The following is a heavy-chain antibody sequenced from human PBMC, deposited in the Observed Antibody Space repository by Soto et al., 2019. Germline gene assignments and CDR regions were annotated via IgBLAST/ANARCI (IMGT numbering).Heavy chain of an antibody. D-gene: IGHD6-19*01. V-gene: IGHV4-30-4*01. CDR3: ARVSAVSAEYYFDY. J-gene: IGHJ4*02. CDR1: GASVTSTGYY. Sequence: QVQLRESRPGLMRPSQTLSLTCTVSGASVTSTGYYWTWIRQSPGKGLEWLGYILHNGNAAYSPSRETRLSISLDSSKNQLSLKVNTVRPADTAIYFCARVSAVSAEYYFDYWGQGALVTVSS. CDR2: ILHNGNA.